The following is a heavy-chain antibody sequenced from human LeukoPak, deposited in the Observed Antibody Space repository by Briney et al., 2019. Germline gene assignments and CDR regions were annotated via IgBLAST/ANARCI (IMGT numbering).Heavy chain of an antibody. CDR2: INTNGSPT. J-gene: IGHJ4*02. CDR1: GFTFSSYW. CDR3: AKAPTATVVFFES. Sequence: GGSLRLSCAASGFTFSSYWMHWVRQAPGKGLVWVSRINTNGSPTQYADSVKGRFTISRDNAKNTLYLQMNSLRAEDTAIYYCAKAPTATVVFFESWGQGSLVIVSS. V-gene: IGHV3-74*01. D-gene: IGHD2-8*02.